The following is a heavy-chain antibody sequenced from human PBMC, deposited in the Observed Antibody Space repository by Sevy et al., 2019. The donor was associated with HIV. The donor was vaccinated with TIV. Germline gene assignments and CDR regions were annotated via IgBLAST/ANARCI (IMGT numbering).Heavy chain of an antibody. D-gene: IGHD3-22*01. CDR3: ARDPGYYDSSGYYSLGMDV. CDR1: GYTFTGYY. CDR2: INPNSGGT. Sequence: ASVKVSCKASGYTFTGYYMHWVRQAPGQGLEWMGWINPNSGGTNYVQKFQGRVTMTRDTSISTAYMELSRLRSDDTAVYYCARDPGYYDSSGYYSLGMDVWGQGTTVTVSS. V-gene: IGHV1-2*02. J-gene: IGHJ6*02.